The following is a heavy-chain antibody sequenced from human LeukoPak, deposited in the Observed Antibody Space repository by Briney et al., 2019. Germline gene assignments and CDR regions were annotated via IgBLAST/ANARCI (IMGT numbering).Heavy chain of an antibody. J-gene: IGHJ4*02. Sequence: ASVKVSCKASGYTFTSYGISWVRRAPGQGLEWMGWISAYNGNTNYAQKLQGRVTMTTDTSTSTAYMELRSLRSDDTAVYYCARGGIGRAAAGLGDFDYWGQGTLVTVSS. CDR2: ISAYNGNT. CDR3: ARGGIGRAAAGLGDFDY. CDR1: GYTFTSYG. D-gene: IGHD6-13*01. V-gene: IGHV1-18*01.